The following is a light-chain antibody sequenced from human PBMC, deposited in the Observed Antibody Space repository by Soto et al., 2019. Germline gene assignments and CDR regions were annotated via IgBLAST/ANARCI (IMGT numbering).Light chain of an antibody. CDR3: QQRSYWPGT. CDR2: DAS. V-gene: IGKV3-11*01. J-gene: IGKJ1*01. CDR1: QSVGSY. Sequence: EIVLTQSPATLSLSPGERATLSCRASQSVGSYLAWYQQKPGQAPGLLIYDASNRATGIPARFSGSGSGTDFTRTISSLEPEDFAVYYCQQRSYWPGTFGQGTKVEIK.